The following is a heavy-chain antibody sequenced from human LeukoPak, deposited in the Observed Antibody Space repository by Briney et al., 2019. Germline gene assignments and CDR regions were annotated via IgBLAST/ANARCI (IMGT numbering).Heavy chain of an antibody. D-gene: IGHD3-10*01. CDR1: GGSISSSNW. J-gene: IGHJ4*02. CDR2: IYHSGST. V-gene: IGHV4-4*02. CDR3: ARDGRYYYGSGPDY. Sequence: SETLSLTCAVSGGSISSSNWWSWVRQPPGKGLAWIGEIYHSGSTNYNPSLKSRVTISVDKSKNQFSLKLSSVTAADTAVYYCARDGRYYYGSGPDYWGQGTLVTVSS.